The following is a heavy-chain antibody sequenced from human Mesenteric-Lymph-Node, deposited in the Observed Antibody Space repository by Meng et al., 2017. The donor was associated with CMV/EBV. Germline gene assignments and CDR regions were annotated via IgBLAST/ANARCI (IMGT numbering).Heavy chain of an antibody. CDR1: GYTFTGHY. V-gene: IGHV1-2*02. CDR2: INPNSGGT. CDR3: AKGGIVVVPAADNWFDP. J-gene: IGHJ5*02. Sequence: GESLKISCKASGYTFTGHYMHWVRQAPGQGLEWMGWINPNSGGTNYAQKFQGRVTMIRDTSISTAYMELSRLRSDDTAVYYCAKGGIVVVPAADNWFDPWGQGTLVTVSS. D-gene: IGHD2-2*01.